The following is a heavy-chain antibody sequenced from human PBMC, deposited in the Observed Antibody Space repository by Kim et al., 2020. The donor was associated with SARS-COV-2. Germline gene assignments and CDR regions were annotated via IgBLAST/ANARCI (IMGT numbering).Heavy chain of an antibody. J-gene: IGHJ4*02. Sequence: MPWRVTMSKDNSKNALYLQMNSLRAEDTAVYYCTEGGLSSGWYGGDYWGQGTLVTVSS. V-gene: IGHV3-23*01. D-gene: IGHD6-19*01. CDR3: TEGGLSSGWYGGDY.